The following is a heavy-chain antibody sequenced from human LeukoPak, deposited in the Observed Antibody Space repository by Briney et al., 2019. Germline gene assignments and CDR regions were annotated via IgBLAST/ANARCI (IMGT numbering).Heavy chain of an antibody. CDR2: ISANTGDT. V-gene: IGHV1-18*01. J-gene: IGHJ5*02. D-gene: IGHD2-21*01. CDR3: ARAVGDRADP. Sequence: GASVKVSCKASGYPFSTYGFIWVRQAPGVGLEWMGWISANTGDTKSAQKFKGRVTMTTDTGTSTAYMELRSLRSDDTATYYCARAVGDRADPWGQGTLVTVSS. CDR1: GYPFSTYG.